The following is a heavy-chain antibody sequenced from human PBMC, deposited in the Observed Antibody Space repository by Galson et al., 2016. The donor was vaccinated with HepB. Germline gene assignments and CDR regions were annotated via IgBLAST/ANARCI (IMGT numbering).Heavy chain of an antibody. CDR1: GYSFTTSW. CDR3: ARRLRVDAPCPTGYYFDY. D-gene: IGHD1-14*01. V-gene: IGHV5-51*01. J-gene: IGHJ4*02. CDR2: IYAGDSDT. Sequence: QSGAEVKKPGESLKISCTASGYSFTTSWIGWVRQTPGKGLEWMGIIYAGDSDTRYSPSFQGQVTISVDKSISTAYLHWSSLKASDIAIYYCARRLRVDAPCPTGYYFDYWGQGTLVTVSA.